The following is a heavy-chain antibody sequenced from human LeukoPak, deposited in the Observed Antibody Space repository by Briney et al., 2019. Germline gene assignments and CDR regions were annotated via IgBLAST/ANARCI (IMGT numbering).Heavy chain of an antibody. Sequence: SETLSLTCTVSGGSISSYYWSWIRQPPGKGLEWIGYIYYSGSTNYNPSLKSRVTISVDTSKNQFSLKLSSVTAADTAMYYCARHDDCSGGSCYPPYFDYWGQGTLVTVSS. CDR2: IYYSGST. V-gene: IGHV4-59*08. CDR3: ARHDDCSGGSCYPPYFDY. J-gene: IGHJ4*02. CDR1: GGSISSYY. D-gene: IGHD2-15*01.